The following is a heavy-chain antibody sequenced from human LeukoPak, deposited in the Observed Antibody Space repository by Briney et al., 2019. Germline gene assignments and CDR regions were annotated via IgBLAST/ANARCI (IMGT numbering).Heavy chain of an antibody. D-gene: IGHD6-13*01. CDR3: ARGVSSSWLYYYYYYYGMDV. Sequence: SETLSLTCAVYGGSFSGYYWSWIRQPPGKGLEWIGEINHSGSTNYNPSLKSRVTISVDTSKNQFSLKLSSVTAADTAVYYCARGVSSSWLYYYYYYYGMDVWGQGTTVTVSS. CDR2: INHSGST. CDR1: GGSFSGYY. J-gene: IGHJ6*02. V-gene: IGHV4-34*01.